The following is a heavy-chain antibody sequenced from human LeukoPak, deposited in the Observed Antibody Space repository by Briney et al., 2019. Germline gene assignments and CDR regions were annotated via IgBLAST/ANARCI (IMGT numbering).Heavy chain of an antibody. CDR2: ISGSGGST. Sequence: TGGSLRLSCAASGFTFSSYAMSWVRQAPGKGLEWVSAISGSGGSTYYADSVKGRYTISRDNSKNTLYLQMNSLRAEDTAVYYCACLDSSGYRPFDYWGQGTLVTVSS. CDR1: GFTFSSYA. V-gene: IGHV3-23*01. J-gene: IGHJ4*02. CDR3: ACLDSSGYRPFDY. D-gene: IGHD3-22*01.